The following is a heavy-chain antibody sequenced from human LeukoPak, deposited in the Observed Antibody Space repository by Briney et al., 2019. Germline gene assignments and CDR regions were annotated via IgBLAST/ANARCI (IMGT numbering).Heavy chain of an antibody. J-gene: IGHJ4*02. V-gene: IGHV3-21*01. CDR2: ISSSSSYI. D-gene: IGHD2-15*01. Sequence: KTGGSLRLSCAASGFTFSSYSMNWVRQAPGKGLEWVSSISSSSSYIYYADSVKGRFTISRDNAKNSLYLQMNSLRAEDTAVYYCARGPYCSGGSCYRIPTYWGQGTLVTASS. CDR3: ARGPYCSGGSCYRIPTY. CDR1: GFTFSSYS.